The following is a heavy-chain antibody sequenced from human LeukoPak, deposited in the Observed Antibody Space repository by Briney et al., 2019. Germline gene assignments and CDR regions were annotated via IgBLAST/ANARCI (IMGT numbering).Heavy chain of an antibody. CDR1: GFTFSSYA. CDR3: AKAVVAARPLIRYFDY. CDR2: ISGSGGST. D-gene: IGHD6-6*01. J-gene: IGHJ4*02. Sequence: GGSLRLSCAASGFTFSSYAVSWVRQAPGKGLEWVSAISGSGGSTYYADSVKGRFTISRDNSKNTLYLQMNSLRAEDTAVYYCAKAVVAARPLIRYFDYWGQGTLVTVSS. V-gene: IGHV3-23*01.